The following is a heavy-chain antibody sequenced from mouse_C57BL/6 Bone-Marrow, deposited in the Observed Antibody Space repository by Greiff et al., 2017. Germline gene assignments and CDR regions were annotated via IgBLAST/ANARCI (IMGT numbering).Heavy chain of an antibody. CDR1: GFNIKDDY. V-gene: IGHV14-4*01. Sequence: EVQLQQSGAELVRPGASVKLSCTASGFNIKDDYMHWVKQRPEQGLEWIGWIDPENGDTEYASKFQGKATITADTSSNTAYLQLSSLTSEDTAVYYCTTLYDYDGVWFAYWGQGTLVTVSA. J-gene: IGHJ3*01. D-gene: IGHD2-4*01. CDR3: TTLYDYDGVWFAY. CDR2: IDPENGDT.